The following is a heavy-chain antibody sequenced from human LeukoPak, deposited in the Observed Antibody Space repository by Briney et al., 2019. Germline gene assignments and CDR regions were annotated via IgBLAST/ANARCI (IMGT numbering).Heavy chain of an antibody. D-gene: IGHD3-10*01. V-gene: IGHV1-3*01. Sequence: ASVKVSCKASGYTFTSYAMHWVRQAPGQRLEWMGWINAGNGDTKYSQKFQGRVTITRDTSASTAYMEVSSLRSEDTAVYYCAREGSMVRGVIHYWGQGTLVTVSS. CDR2: INAGNGDT. CDR3: AREGSMVRGVIHY. CDR1: GYTFTSYA. J-gene: IGHJ4*02.